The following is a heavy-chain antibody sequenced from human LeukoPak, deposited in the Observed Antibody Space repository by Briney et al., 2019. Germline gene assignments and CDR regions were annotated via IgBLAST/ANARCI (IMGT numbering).Heavy chain of an antibody. V-gene: IGHV3-20*04. CDR3: AKSIAVAEGNGGFDY. CDR1: GFTFDDYG. CDR2: INWNGGST. D-gene: IGHD6-19*01. Sequence: GGSLRLSCAASGFTFDDYGMSWVRQAPGKGLEWVSGINWNGGSTGYADSVRGRFTISRDNSKNTLYLQMNSLRAEDTAVYYCAKSIAVAEGNGGFDYWGQGTLVTVSS. J-gene: IGHJ4*02.